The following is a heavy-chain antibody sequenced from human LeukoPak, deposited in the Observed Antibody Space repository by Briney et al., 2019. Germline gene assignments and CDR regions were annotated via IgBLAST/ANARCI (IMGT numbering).Heavy chain of an antibody. V-gene: IGHV4-59*01. J-gene: IGHJ5*02. CDR2: IYYSGST. Sequence: SETLSLTCTVSGGSISSYYWSWIRQPPGKGLEWIGYIYYSGSTNYNPSLKSRVTISVDTSKNQFSLKLSSVTAAATAVYYCAREVVFSSDAVIDWFDPWGQGTLVTVSS. D-gene: IGHD6-13*01. CDR1: GGSISSYY. CDR3: AREVVFSSDAVIDWFDP.